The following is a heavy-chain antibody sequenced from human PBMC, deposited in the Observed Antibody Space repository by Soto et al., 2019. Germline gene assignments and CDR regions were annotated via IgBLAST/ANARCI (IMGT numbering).Heavy chain of an antibody. V-gene: IGHV4-31*03. CDR3: ARDGGGKSAWYFDL. D-gene: IGHD3-16*01. J-gene: IGHJ2*01. Sequence: QVQLQESGPGLVKPTQTLSLICSVSGGSISSGGHYWNWIRQHPGKVPEWIGHIYHTGSTYYNPSLKSRVNISVDTSKNQFSLKMSSVTAADAAEYYCARDGGGKSAWYFDLWGRGTLVTVSS. CDR1: GGSISSGGHY. CDR2: IYHTGST.